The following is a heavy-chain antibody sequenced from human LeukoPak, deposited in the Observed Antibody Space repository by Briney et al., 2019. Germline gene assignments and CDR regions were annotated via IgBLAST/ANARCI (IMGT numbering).Heavy chain of an antibody. CDR3: ARGVVTDDYYMDV. CDR2: LYTNDNT. J-gene: IGHJ6*03. CDR1: GGSVNSGRYY. Sequence: PSETLSLTCTASGGSVNSGRYYWTWIRQPAGKGLEWIGRLYTNDNTNYNPSLESRVSISLDTSKSQFYLQLTSVTAADTAVYFCARGVVTDDYYMDVWGKGTTVTVSS. D-gene: IGHD2-21*02. V-gene: IGHV4-61*02.